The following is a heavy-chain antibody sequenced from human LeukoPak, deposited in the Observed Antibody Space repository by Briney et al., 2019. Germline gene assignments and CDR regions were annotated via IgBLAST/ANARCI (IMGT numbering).Heavy chain of an antibody. J-gene: IGHJ4*02. V-gene: IGHV1-69*13. Sequence: SVKVSCKVSGYSFISYGINWVRQAPGQGLEWMGGIIPIFGTANYAQKFQGRVTITADESTSTAYMELSSLRSEDTAVYYCARGGTSTPPAVDYWGQGSLVTVSS. CDR1: GYSFISYG. CDR2: IIPIFGTA. D-gene: IGHD1-1*01. CDR3: ARGGTSTPPAVDY.